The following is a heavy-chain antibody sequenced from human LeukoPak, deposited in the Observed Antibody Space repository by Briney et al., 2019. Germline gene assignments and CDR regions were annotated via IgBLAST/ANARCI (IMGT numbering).Heavy chain of an antibody. D-gene: IGHD1-1*01. CDR1: GYMFSSYE. V-gene: IGHV1-8*01. Sequence: ASVKVSCKASGYMFSSYEINWVRQATGQGLEWMGWMNYNSGNTGYAQKFQGRVIMTRNISISTAYMELSSLRSEDSAVYYCARVKYNWNDIFENWFDPWGQGTLVTVSS. CDR2: MNYNSGNT. CDR3: ARVKYNWNDIFENWFDP. J-gene: IGHJ5*02.